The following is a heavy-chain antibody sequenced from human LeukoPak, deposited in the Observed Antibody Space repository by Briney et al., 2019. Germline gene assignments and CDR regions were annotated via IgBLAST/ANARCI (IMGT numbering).Heavy chain of an antibody. CDR2: INHSGST. V-gene: IGHV4-34*01. CDR3: ARGVVVVAVTFDY. J-gene: IGHJ4*02. CDR1: GGSFSGYY. Sequence: SETLSLTCAVYGGSFSGYYWSWIRQPPGKGLEWIGEINHSGSTNYNPSLKCRVTISVDTSKNQFSLKLSSVTAAETAVYYCARGVVVVAVTFDYWGQGTLVTVSS. D-gene: IGHD2-15*01.